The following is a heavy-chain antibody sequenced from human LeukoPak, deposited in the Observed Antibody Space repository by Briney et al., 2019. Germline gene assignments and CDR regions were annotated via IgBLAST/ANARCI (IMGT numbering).Heavy chain of an antibody. J-gene: IGHJ5*02. D-gene: IGHD3-9*01. CDR3: AKPLHYDTRSWFDP. CDR2: ISYDGSNK. CDR1: GFTFSSYS. V-gene: IGHV3-30*18. Sequence: GGSLRLSCAASGFTFSSYSMNWVRQAPGKGLEWVAVISYDGSNKYYADSVKGRFTISRDNSKNTLYLQMNSLRAEDTAVYYCAKPLHYDTRSWFDPWGQGTLVTVSS.